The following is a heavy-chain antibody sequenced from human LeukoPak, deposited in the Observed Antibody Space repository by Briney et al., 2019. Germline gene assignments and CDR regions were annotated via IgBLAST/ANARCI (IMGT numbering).Heavy chain of an antibody. J-gene: IGHJ3*02. CDR1: GFTFSNCW. CDR2: ITQDGSAK. D-gene: IGHD3-10*01. V-gene: IGHV3-7*03. CDR3: ARTRSLWSAPGAFDI. Sequence: GGSLRLSCAASGFTFSNCWMTWVRQAPGKGLEWVASITQDGSAKFYVDSVKGRFTISRDNAKNSLYLQMNSLRAEDTAVYYCARTRSLWSAPGAFDIWGQGTMVTVSS.